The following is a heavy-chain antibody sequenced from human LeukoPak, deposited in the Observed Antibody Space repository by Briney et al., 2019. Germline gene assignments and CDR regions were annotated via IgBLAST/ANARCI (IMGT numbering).Heavy chain of an antibody. V-gene: IGHV6-1*01. D-gene: IGHD3-10*01. Sequence: SQTLSLTCAISGDSVSSNSAAWNWIRQSPSRDLEWLGRTYYRSKWYNDYAVSVKSRITINPDTSKNQFSLQLNSVTPEDTAVYYCARDKHLWFGELSWFDPWGQGTLVTVSS. J-gene: IGHJ5*02. CDR3: ARDKHLWFGELSWFDP. CDR2: TYYRSKWYN. CDR1: GDSVSSNSAA.